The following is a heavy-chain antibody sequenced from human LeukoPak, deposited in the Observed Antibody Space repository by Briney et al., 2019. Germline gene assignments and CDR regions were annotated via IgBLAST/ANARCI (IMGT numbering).Heavy chain of an antibody. Sequence: ASVKVSCKASGYTFTGYYMHWVRQAPGQGLEWMGWINPNSGGTNYAQKFQGRVTMTRDTSISTAYMELSRLRSDDTAVYYCARDFGQHDILTGHYYYYYMDVWGKGTTVTISS. D-gene: IGHD3-9*01. CDR2: INPNSGGT. CDR1: GYTFTGYY. V-gene: IGHV1-2*02. CDR3: ARDFGQHDILTGHYYYYYMDV. J-gene: IGHJ6*03.